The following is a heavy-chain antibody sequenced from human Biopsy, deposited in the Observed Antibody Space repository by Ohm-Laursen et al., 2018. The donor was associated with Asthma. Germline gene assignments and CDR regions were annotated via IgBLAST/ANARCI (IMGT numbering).Heavy chain of an antibody. CDR1: GGSFSSNY. CDR3: ARGSSSRLSQWELLVSGGKRAHSYYGMDV. J-gene: IGHJ6*02. Sequence: SETLSLTCTVYGGSFSSNYWSWIRQTPGKGLEWLGDHHHSGYNKYNPALRSRPTLSVDTSKNQFSLRLTSVAAADTAVYYCARGSSSRLSQWELLVSGGKRAHSYYGMDVWGQGTTVTVSS. V-gene: IGHV4-34*01. D-gene: IGHD1-26*01. CDR2: HHHSGYN.